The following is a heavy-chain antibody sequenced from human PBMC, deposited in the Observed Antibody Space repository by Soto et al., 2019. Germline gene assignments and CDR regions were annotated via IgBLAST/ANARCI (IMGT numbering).Heavy chain of an antibody. CDR2: MSYDGSSK. V-gene: IGHV3-30*18. Sequence: QVQLVESGGGVVQPGSSLRLYWAASGFNFSSFGMHWVRQAPGKGLEWVALMSYDGSSKYYQDSLKGRLTISRDKAKNTLDWQMSSQRVEETAVYYCAKDRGWSSADLEYWGQGTLVTVSS. D-gene: IGHD6-19*01. CDR3: AKDRGWSSADLEY. CDR1: GFNFSSFG. J-gene: IGHJ4*02.